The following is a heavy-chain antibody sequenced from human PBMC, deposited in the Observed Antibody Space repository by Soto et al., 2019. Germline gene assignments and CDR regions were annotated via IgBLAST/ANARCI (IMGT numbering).Heavy chain of an antibody. J-gene: IGHJ4*02. D-gene: IGHD6-13*01. CDR1: GGSISSYY. V-gene: IGHV4-59*01. Sequence: QVQLQESGPGLVKPSETLSLTCTVSGGSISSYYWSWIRQSPGKGLEWIGYIYYSGSTNYNPSLKSRVTISVDTSKNQFSLKLSSVTAADTAVYYCASQSRGYSSSWAFDYWGQGTLVTVSS. CDR3: ASQSRGYSSSWAFDY. CDR2: IYYSGST.